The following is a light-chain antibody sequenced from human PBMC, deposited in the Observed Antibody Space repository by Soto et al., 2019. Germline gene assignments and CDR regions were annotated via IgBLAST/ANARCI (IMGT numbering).Light chain of an antibody. V-gene: IGKV3-15*01. CDR1: QSVSRN. CDR2: AAS. CDR3: QQYGHWPRT. Sequence: EVVMTQSPATLSMSPGESATLSCKASQSVSRNVAWYQHKPGEAPRLLIYAASTRATGVPARFSGSGSGTDLTLTITNLQSEDFAVYYCQQYGHWPRTFGQGTKLEVK. J-gene: IGKJ2*02.